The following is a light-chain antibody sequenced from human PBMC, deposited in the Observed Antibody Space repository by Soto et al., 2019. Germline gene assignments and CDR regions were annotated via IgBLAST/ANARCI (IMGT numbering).Light chain of an antibody. CDR3: QQYNSYSPYS. CDR2: KAS. V-gene: IGKV1-5*03. Sequence: DIQMTQSPSTLSASVGDRVTIACRASQSISSWLAWYQQKPGKAPNLLIYKASSLESGVPSRFSGSGSGTEFTLTISSLQPDDFATYYGQQYNSYSPYSFGQGTKLEIK. J-gene: IGKJ2*01. CDR1: QSISSW.